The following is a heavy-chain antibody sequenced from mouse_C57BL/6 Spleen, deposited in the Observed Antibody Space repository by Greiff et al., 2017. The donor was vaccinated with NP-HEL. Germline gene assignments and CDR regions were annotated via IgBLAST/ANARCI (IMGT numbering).Heavy chain of an antibody. Sequence: EVQRVESGGGLVKPGGSLKLSCAASGFTFSSYAMSWVRQTPEKRLEWVATISDGGSYTYYPDNVKGRFTISRDNAKNNLYLQMSHLKSEDTAMYYCARVFYDYDAWFAYWGQGTLVTVSA. J-gene: IGHJ3*01. CDR2: ISDGGSYT. CDR3: ARVFYDYDAWFAY. D-gene: IGHD2-4*01. CDR1: GFTFSSYA. V-gene: IGHV5-4*01.